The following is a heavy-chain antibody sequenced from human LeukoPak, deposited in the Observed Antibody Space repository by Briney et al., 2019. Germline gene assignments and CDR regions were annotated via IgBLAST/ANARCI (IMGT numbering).Heavy chain of an antibody. Sequence: GGSLRLSCAASGFTFSSYAMHWVRQAPGKGLEWVAVISYDGSNKYYADSVKGRFTISRDNSKNTLYLQMNSLRAEDTAVYYCAREGDSSGFEANGLDYWGQGTLVTVSS. V-gene: IGHV3-30-3*01. CDR1: GFTFSSYA. CDR2: ISYDGSNK. D-gene: IGHD3-22*01. J-gene: IGHJ4*02. CDR3: AREGDSSGFEANGLDY.